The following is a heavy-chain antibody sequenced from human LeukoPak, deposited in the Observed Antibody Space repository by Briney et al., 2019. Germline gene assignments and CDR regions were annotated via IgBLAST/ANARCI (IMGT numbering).Heavy chain of an antibody. J-gene: IGHJ4*02. CDR1: GFTFSDYV. CDR3: AKDSSVVRGDYDYFDY. V-gene: IGHV3-23*01. D-gene: IGHD3-10*01. CDR2: ISDSGGST. Sequence: PGGSLRLSCAASGFTFSDYVMGWVRQAPGKGLEWVSGISDSGGSTHYADSVKGRFTISRDNSKNTLYLHMNSLRADDTAVYYCAKDSSVVRGDYDYFDYWGQGTLVTVSS.